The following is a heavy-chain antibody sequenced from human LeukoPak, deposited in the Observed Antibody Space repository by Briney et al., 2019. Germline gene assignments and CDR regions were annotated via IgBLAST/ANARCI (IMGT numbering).Heavy chain of an antibody. D-gene: IGHD2-21*02. CDR1: GFTFSSYE. V-gene: IGHV3-48*03. Sequence: GGSLRLSCAASGFTFSSYEMTWVRRAPGKGLEGVSYISSSGSTIYYADSVKVRFTLSRDNAKNSLYLQMNSLRAEDTAVYYCARVPIHAYCGGDCSPTWGQGTLVTVSS. CDR2: ISSSGSTI. J-gene: IGHJ4*02. CDR3: ARVPIHAYCGGDCSPT.